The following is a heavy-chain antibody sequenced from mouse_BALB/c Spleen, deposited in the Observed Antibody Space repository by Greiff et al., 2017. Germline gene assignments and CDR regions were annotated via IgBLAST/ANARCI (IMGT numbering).Heavy chain of an antibody. Sequence: QVQLKESGAELVRPGVSVKISCKGSGYTFTDYAMHWVKQSHAKSLEWIGVISTYYGDASYNQKFKGKATMTVDKSSSTAYMELARLTSEDSAIYYCARGGITTVPFAYWGQGTLVTVSA. J-gene: IGHJ3*01. D-gene: IGHD1-1*01. V-gene: IGHV1S137*01. CDR1: GYTFTDYA. CDR3: ARGGITTVPFAY. CDR2: ISTYYGDA.